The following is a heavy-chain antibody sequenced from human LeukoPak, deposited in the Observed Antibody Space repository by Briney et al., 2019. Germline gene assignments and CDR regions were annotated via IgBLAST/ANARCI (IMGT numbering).Heavy chain of an antibody. V-gene: IGHV3-23*01. CDR2: ISGSGGST. D-gene: IGHD2-2*01. CDR1: GFTFSSYA. CDR3: AKGGYCSSTSCYFGPNYGMDV. Sequence: PGGSLRLSCAASGFTFSSYAMSWVRQAPGKGLEWVSAISGSGGSTYYADSVKGRFTISRDNSKNTLYLQMNSLRAGDTAVYYCAKGGYCSSTSCYFGPNYGMDVWGKGTTVTVSS. J-gene: IGHJ6*04.